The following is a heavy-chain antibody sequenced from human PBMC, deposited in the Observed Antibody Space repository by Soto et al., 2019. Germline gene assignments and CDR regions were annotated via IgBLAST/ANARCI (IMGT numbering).Heavy chain of an antibody. CDR2: ISGSGGST. CDR1: GFTFSSYA. Sequence: GGSLRLSCAASGFTFSSYAMSWVRQAPGKGLEWVSAISGSGGSTYYADSVKGRFTISGDNSKNTLYLQMNSLRAEDTAVYYCAKDHPKYCSGGSCYNWFDPWGQGTLVTVSS. V-gene: IGHV3-23*01. J-gene: IGHJ5*02. D-gene: IGHD2-15*01. CDR3: AKDHPKYCSGGSCYNWFDP.